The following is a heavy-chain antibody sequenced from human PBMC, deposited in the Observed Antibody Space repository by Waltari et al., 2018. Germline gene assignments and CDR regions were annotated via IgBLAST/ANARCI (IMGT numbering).Heavy chain of an antibody. V-gene: IGHV4-38-2*02. CDR2: ISHSGKT. Sequence: QVQLQESGPGLARRSEPLSLSCLVSSFSIRSGYFWGWVRQPPGKGLEWIGSISHSGKTYYNPSLKSRVTMSVDTSNNHFALKLTSVTAADTAIYYCVRDLGGSGTSWFDAWGQGTLVTVSS. CDR1: SFSIRSGYF. J-gene: IGHJ5*02. CDR3: VRDLGGSGTSWFDA. D-gene: IGHD3-10*01.